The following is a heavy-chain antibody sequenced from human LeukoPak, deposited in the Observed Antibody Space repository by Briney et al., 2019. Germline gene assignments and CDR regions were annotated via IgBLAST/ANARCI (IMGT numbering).Heavy chain of an antibody. CDR2: IIPIFGTA. D-gene: IGHD3-22*01. V-gene: IGHV1-69*05. CDR3: ARGVTTFPGPLEDYYDSSGYAFDI. Sequence: SVKVSCKASGGTFSSYAISWVQQAPGQGLEWMGGIIPIFGTANYAQKFQGRVTITTDESTSTAYMELSSLRSEDTAVYYCARGVTTFPGPLEDYYDSSGYAFDIWGQGTMVTVSS. J-gene: IGHJ3*02. CDR1: GGTFSSYA.